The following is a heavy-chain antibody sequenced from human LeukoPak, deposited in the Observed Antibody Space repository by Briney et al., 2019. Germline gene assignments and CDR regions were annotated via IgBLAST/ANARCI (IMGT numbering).Heavy chain of an antibody. Sequence: ASVNVSCLPSGYSSTAYYILWVRPAPGQGLECMGWINLYNGATKYAQRFQSRVTMTRDTSISTAHMELSRLRSDDTATYYCANWAAGNEPVACFDYWGQGTMVTVSS. V-gene: IGHV1-2*02. J-gene: IGHJ4*02. CDR1: GYSSTAYY. D-gene: IGHD1-14*01. CDR3: ANWAAGNEPVACFDY. CDR2: INLYNGAT.